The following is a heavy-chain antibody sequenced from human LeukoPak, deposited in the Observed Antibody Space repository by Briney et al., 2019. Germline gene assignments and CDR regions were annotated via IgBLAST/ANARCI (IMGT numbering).Heavy chain of an antibody. D-gene: IGHD4-17*01. CDR3: ARPAKGTVSGLWYFDL. J-gene: IGHJ2*01. Sequence: GESLKISCQGSGYNFTNYWIAWVRQMPGKGLEWMGIIYPGDSNTRYSPSFQGHVTISADKSISTAYLQWSSLKASDSAIYLCARPAKGTVSGLWYFDLWAVAPWSLSPQ. CDR2: IYPGDSNT. CDR1: GYNFTNYW. V-gene: IGHV5-51*01.